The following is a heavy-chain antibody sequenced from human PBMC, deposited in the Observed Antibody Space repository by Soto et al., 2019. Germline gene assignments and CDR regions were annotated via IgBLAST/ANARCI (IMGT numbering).Heavy chain of an antibody. Sequence: GGSLRLSCSASGFTFSSYAMHWVRQAPGKGLEYVSAISSNGGSTYCADSVKGRFTISRDNSKNTLYLQMSSLRAEDTAVYYCVKAHIVVVTAMPYFDYWGQGTLVTVSS. V-gene: IGHV3-64D*06. CDR2: ISSNGGST. CDR1: GFTFSSYA. D-gene: IGHD2-21*02. CDR3: VKAHIVVVTAMPYFDY. J-gene: IGHJ4*02.